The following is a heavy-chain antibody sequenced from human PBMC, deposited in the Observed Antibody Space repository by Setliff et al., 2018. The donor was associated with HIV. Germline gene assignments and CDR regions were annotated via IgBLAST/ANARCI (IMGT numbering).Heavy chain of an antibody. V-gene: IGHV4-4*09. D-gene: IGHD3-16*02. CDR2: FYTSGST. Sequence: PSETLSLTCTVSGGSFTTYYWSWLRQPPGKELEWIGYFYTSGSTNYSPSLKSRVTTSVDPSKNHFSLRLRSVTAADTAVYYCARRSGVIHDTFDVWGHGTMVTVSS. J-gene: IGHJ3*01. CDR3: ARRSGVIHDTFDV. CDR1: GGSFTTYY.